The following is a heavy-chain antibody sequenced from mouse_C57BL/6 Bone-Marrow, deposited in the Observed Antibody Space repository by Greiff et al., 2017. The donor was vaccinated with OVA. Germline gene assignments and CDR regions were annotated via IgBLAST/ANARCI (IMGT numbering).Heavy chain of an antibody. J-gene: IGHJ2*01. D-gene: IGHD2-2*01. Sequence: VQLQQPGAELVKPGASVTLSCKASGYTFTSYWMHWVKQRPGQGLEWIGVINPNSGSTNYNEKFKSKATLTVDKSSSTAYMQLSSLTAEDSAVYYCARRLRLDYWGQGTTLTVSS. CDR1: GYTFTSYW. V-gene: IGHV1-64*01. CDR2: INPNSGST. CDR3: ARRLRLDY.